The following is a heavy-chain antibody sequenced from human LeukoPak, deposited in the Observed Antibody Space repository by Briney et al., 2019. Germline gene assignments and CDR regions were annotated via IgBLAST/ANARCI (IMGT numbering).Heavy chain of an antibody. D-gene: IGHD3-3*01. CDR3: ARDLTIPNAFDI. CDR2: ISSYSTYT. J-gene: IGHJ3*02. CDR1: GYSFTTHG. V-gene: IGHV1-18*01. Sequence: VASVKVSCKASGYSFTTHGISWVRQAPGQGLEWMGWISSYSTYTTYAQKFQGRVTMTTDTSTSTAYMELRSLRSDDTAVYYCARDLTIPNAFDIWGQGTMVTVSS.